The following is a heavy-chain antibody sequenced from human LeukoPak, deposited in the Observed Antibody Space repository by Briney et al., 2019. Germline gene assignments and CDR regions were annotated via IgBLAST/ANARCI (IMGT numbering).Heavy chain of an antibody. CDR3: AKDRESYYYYGMDV. J-gene: IGHJ6*02. Sequence: GGSLRLSCAASRFVFPSSGMHWVRQAPGKGLEWVAYLRYDGTDTYYADSVRGRFTISRDNSKNTLYLQMNSLRAEDTAVYYCAKDRESYYYYGMDVWGQGTTVTVSS. CDR2: LRYDGTDT. V-gene: IGHV3-30*02. CDR1: RFVFPSSG.